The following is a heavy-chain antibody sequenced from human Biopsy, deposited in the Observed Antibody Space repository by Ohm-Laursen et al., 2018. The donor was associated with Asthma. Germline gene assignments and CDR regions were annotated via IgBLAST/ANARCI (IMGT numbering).Heavy chain of an antibody. V-gene: IGHV4-34*01. CDR3: ARHWDWGSFFDY. CDR2: TNERGVT. D-gene: IGHD7-27*01. CDR1: PGSFSGFF. Sequence: SETLSLTCYVYPGSFSGFFWTWIRQSPGKGLEWIGETNERGVTNNNPSLKSRVTISVDTPKNHFSLKLSSVTAADTAVYYCARHWDWGSFFDYWGQGTPVTVSS. J-gene: IGHJ4*02.